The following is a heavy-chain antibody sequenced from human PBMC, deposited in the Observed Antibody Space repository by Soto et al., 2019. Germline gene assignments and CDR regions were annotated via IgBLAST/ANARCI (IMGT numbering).Heavy chain of an antibody. Sequence: QVQLQESGPGLVKPSETQSLTCTVSGGSISSYYWSWIRQPAGKGLEWIGRIYTSGSTNYNPSLKSRVTMSVDTSKNQFSLKLSSVTAADTAVYYCARDKNSGMIVADDDAFDIWGQGTMVTVSS. CDR1: GGSISSYY. D-gene: IGHD3-22*01. CDR2: IYTSGST. J-gene: IGHJ3*02. V-gene: IGHV4-4*07. CDR3: ARDKNSGMIVADDDAFDI.